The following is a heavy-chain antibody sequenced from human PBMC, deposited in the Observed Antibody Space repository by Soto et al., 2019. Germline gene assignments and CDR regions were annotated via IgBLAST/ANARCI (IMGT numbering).Heavy chain of an antibody. D-gene: IGHD2-15*01. CDR1: GFTFSSYW. V-gene: IGHV3-74*01. J-gene: IGHJ6*03. CDR3: ARDGRSWFGSLYYYYYMDV. CDR2: INSDGSST. Sequence: EVQLVESGGGLVQPGGSLRLSCAASGFTFSSYWMHWVRQAPGKGLVWVSRINSDGSSTSYADSVKGRFTISRDNAKNSLYLQMNSLRAEDTAVYYCARDGRSWFGSLYYYYYMDVWGKGTTVTVSS.